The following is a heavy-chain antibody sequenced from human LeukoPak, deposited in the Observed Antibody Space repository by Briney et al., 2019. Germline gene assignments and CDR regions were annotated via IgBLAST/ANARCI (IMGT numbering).Heavy chain of an antibody. Sequence: GASVKVSCKASGYTFIGYYMHWVRQAPGQGLEWMRRINGNSGGTNYAQRFQGRVTMTRDTSISTAYMELSRLRSDDTAVYYCARTSFGDYAYDYWGQGTLVTVSS. D-gene: IGHD4-17*01. CDR3: ARTSFGDYAYDY. V-gene: IGHV1-2*06. J-gene: IGHJ4*02. CDR2: INGNSGGT. CDR1: GYTFIGYY.